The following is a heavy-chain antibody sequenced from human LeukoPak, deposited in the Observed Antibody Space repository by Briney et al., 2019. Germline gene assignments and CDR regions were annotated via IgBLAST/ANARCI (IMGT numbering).Heavy chain of an antibody. CDR3: ARSPRGIVVVPAAIPNYFDY. CDR2: INWNGGST. CDR1: GFTFDDYG. J-gene: IGHJ4*02. Sequence: GXXLXLSCAASGFTFDDYGMSWVRQARGKGVEWVSGINWNGGSTVYADSVKGRFTISRDNAKNSLYLQMNSLRAEDTALYYCARSPRGIVVVPAAIPNYFDYWGQGTLVTVSS. D-gene: IGHD2-2*02. V-gene: IGHV3-20*04.